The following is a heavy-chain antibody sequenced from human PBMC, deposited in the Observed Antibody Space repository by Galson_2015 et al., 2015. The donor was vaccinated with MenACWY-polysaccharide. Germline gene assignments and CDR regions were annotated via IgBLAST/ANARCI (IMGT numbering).Heavy chain of an antibody. D-gene: IGHD6-25*01. CDR3: ARLVRIAATGP. CDR1: GGSISGHY. V-gene: IGHV4-59*11. J-gene: IGHJ5*02. CDR2: IYYSGTN. Sequence: LSLTCTVSGGSISGHYWSWIRQSPGKRLEWIAYIYYSGTNDYNPSLKSRATISVDTSRNQFSLKLSSVTAADAAVYYCARLVRIAATGPWGQGTLVTVSS.